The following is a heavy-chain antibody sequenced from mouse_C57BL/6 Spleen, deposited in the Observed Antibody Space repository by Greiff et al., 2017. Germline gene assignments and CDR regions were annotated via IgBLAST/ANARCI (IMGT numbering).Heavy chain of an antibody. CDR1: GYTFTSYW. CDR2: INPSNGGT. J-gene: IGHJ4*01. CDR3: ARSYFRYDYGSSY. V-gene: IGHV1-53*01. D-gene: IGHD1-1*01. Sequence: QVHVKQPGTELVKPGASVKLSCKASGYTFTSYWMHWVKQRPGQGLEWIGNINPSNGGTNYNEKFKGKATLPVDKSSSTAYMQLSSLTSEDSAVYYCARSYFRYDYGSSYWGQGTSVTVSS.